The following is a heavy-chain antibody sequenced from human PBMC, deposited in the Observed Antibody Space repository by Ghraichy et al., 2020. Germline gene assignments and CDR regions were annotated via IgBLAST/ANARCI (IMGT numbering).Heavy chain of an antibody. D-gene: IGHD1-26*01. CDR2: VSRDGRTK. CDR1: GFAFSNYG. CDR3: VKEGHSRGYGAYFDS. J-gene: IGHJ4*02. V-gene: IGHV3-30*18. Sequence: GESLNISCAASGFAFSNYGMNCVRQAPGKGLEWVAVVSRDGRTKYYADSVKGRFSISRDNSKNTLYLQMNSLRAEDTAVYHFVKEGHSRGYGAYFDSWGQGTLVTVSS.